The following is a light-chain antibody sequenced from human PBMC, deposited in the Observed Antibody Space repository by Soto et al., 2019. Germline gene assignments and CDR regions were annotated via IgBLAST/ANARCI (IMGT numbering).Light chain of an antibody. J-gene: IGKJ5*01. V-gene: IGKV3D-15*01. Sequence: EVGMRQFPATLPVSPGDRATLSCRASQSVGSELAWYQQKPGQAPRLLIYDASTRATGVPARFSGSGSGTEFTLTISILQSEDFAVYYCQQYNSLPPITAGQGTRLEI. CDR1: QSVGSE. CDR2: DAS. CDR3: QQYNSLPPIT.